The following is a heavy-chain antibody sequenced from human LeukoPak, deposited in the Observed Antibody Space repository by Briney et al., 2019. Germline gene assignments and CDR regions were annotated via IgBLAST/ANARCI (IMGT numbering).Heavy chain of an antibody. Sequence: GGSLRLSCAASGFTFSSVAITWVRQAPGKGLEWVSGISGSGGSTYYADSVKGRFTISRDNSKNTLYLQMNSLRAEDTAVYYCAKGLRTTVTTYFDYWGQGTLVTVSS. CDR3: AKGLRTTVTTYFDY. CDR2: ISGSGGST. CDR1: GFTFSSVA. J-gene: IGHJ4*02. D-gene: IGHD4-17*01. V-gene: IGHV3-23*01.